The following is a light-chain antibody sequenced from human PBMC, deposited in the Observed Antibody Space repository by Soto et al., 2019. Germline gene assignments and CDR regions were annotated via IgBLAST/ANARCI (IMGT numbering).Light chain of an antibody. V-gene: IGKV1-12*01. CDR1: QGISSW. J-gene: IGKJ5*01. CDR2: AAS. CDR3: QQANSCLEGT. Sequence: NHMTQSPSSGSSSVGHSDTITIRASQGISSWLAWYQQKPGKAPKLLIYAASSLESGVPSRFSGSGSGTDFTLTISSLQSEDFATYYCQQANSCLEGTFGQGTRLEI.